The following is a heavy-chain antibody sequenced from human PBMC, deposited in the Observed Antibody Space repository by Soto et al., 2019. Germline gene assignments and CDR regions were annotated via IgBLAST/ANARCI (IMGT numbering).Heavy chain of an antibody. Sequence: ETLSLTCTVSGGSISSSSYYWGWIRQPPGKGLEWIGSIYYSGSTYYNPSLKSRVTISVDTSKNQFSLKLSSVTAADTAVYYCAITDYGEYRFQTVDYWGQGTLVTGSS. V-gene: IGHV4-39*01. CDR1: GGSISSSSYY. CDR3: AITDYGEYRFQTVDY. CDR2: IYYSGST. J-gene: IGHJ4*02. D-gene: IGHD4-17*01.